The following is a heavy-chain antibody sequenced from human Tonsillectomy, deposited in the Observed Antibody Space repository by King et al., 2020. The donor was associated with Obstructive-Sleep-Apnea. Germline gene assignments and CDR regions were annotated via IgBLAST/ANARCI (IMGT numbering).Heavy chain of an antibody. Sequence: VQLVESGGGLVQPGGSLRLSCAASGFTFNSYAMSWVRQAPGKGLEWVSAISGSGGSTYYADSVKGRFTISRDNSKKTLYLQMNSLRAEDTAVYYSAKGNYYDSSGYYSDYWGQGTLVTVSS. V-gene: IGHV3-23*04. CDR1: GFTFNSYA. J-gene: IGHJ4*02. CDR2: ISGSGGST. D-gene: IGHD3-22*01. CDR3: AKGNYYDSSGYYSDY.